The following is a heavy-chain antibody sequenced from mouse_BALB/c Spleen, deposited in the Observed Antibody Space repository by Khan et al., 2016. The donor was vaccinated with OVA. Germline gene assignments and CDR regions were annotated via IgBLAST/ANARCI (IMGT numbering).Heavy chain of an antibody. CDR2: INPRSDYT. J-gene: IGHJ4*01. D-gene: IGHD2-14*01. V-gene: IGHV1-4*01. Sequence: QSGAELSRPGASVKMSCKASGYTFTSNTMHWVKQRPGQGLEWIGYINPRSDYTIYSQKFKDKATLTADISSSTAYMQLSSLTSDDSAVYYCARRTTGYAMDYWGQGTSVTVSS. CDR1: GYTFTSNT. CDR3: ARRTTGYAMDY.